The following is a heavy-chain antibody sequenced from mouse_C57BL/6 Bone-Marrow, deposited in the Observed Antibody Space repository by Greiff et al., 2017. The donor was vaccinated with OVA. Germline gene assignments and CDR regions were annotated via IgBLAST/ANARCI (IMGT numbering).Heavy chain of an antibody. CDR1: GFTFSDYY. V-gene: IGHV5-12*01. J-gene: IGHJ2*01. CDR3: ARGSSDY. Sequence: EVKLVESGGGLVQPGGSLKLSCAASGFTFSDYYMFWVRQTPEKRLEWVAYISNGGGSTYYPDTVKGRFTISRDNAKNTLYLQMSRLKSEDTAMYYCARGSSDYWGQGTTLTVSS. D-gene: IGHD1-3*01. CDR2: ISNGGGST.